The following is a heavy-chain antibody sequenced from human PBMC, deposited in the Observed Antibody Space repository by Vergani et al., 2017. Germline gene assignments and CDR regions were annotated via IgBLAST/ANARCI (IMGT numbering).Heavy chain of an antibody. D-gene: IGHD4-11*01. CDR1: GASFTSYH. CDR3: ARVNTETNGHLYYYYYMDV. V-gene: IGHV4-34*01. Sequence: QVQLQQWGGGLLKPSETLSLTCVVNGASFTSYHWTWIRQSPGEGLEWVGDIDHTGRPDYNPSLKRRLTMSVEKSRNQFSQTLNSVTATDTAIYFCARVNTETNGHLYYYYYMDVLGQGTAVTVS. CDR2: IDHTGRP. J-gene: IGHJ6*03.